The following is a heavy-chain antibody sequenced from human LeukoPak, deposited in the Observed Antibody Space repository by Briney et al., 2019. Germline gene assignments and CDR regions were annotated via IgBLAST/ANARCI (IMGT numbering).Heavy chain of an antibody. D-gene: IGHD1-26*01. V-gene: IGHV4-59*08. CDR3: ARAIEVGAMTPFDY. CDR1: GESISGFY. CDR2: IYYSGST. J-gene: IGHJ4*02. Sequence: PSETLSLTCTVSGESISGFYWTWIRQPPGKGLEWIGYIYYSGSTNYNPSLKSRVTISVDTSKNQFSLKLSSVTAADTAVYYCARAIEVGAMTPFDYWGQGTLVTVSS.